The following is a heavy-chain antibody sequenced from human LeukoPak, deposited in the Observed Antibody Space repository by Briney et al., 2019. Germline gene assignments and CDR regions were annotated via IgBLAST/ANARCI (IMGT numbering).Heavy chain of an antibody. CDR2: ISYDGSNK. V-gene: IGHV3-30*04. CDR3: ARDDSGYDEGALLDY. CDR1: GFTFSSYA. Sequence: PGRSLRLSCAASGFTFSSYAMHWVRQAPGKGLEWVAVISYDGSNKYYADSVKGRFTISGDNSKNTLYLQMNSLRAEDTAVYYCARDDSGYDEGALLDYWGQGTLVTVSS. J-gene: IGHJ4*02. D-gene: IGHD5-12*01.